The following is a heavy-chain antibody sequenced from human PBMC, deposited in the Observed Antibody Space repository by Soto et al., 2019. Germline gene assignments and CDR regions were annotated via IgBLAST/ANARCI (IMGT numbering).Heavy chain of an antibody. D-gene: IGHD3-22*01. Sequence: EVHLLESGGDLVQPGGSLRLSCAASGFTFSNYAMSWVRQAPGKGLEWVSTVSGSGTTTHYADSVQGRFTISRDNSKNTLHLQMNSLRAEDTAVYYCAKGNYYGSTGTLDYWGQGTLVTVSS. CDR3: AKGNYYGSTGTLDY. CDR1: GFTFSNYA. J-gene: IGHJ4*02. V-gene: IGHV3-23*01. CDR2: VSGSGTTT.